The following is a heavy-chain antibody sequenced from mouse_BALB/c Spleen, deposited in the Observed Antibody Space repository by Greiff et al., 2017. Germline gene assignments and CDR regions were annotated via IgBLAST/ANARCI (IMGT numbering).Heavy chain of an antibody. CDR1: GFNIKDTY. D-gene: IGHD2-4*01. CDR3: ARYDYDEGAMDD. Sequence: VQLQQSGAELVKPGASVKLSCTASGFNIKDTYMHWVKQRPEQGLEWIGRIDPANGNTKYDPKFQGRATITTDTSSNTAYLQLSSLTSEDTAVYYCARYDYDEGAMDDWGQGTSVTVSA. CDR2: IDPANGNT. J-gene: IGHJ4*01. V-gene: IGHV14-3*02.